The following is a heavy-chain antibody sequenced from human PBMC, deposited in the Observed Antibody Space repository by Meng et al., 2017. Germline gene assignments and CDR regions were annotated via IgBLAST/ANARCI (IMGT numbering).Heavy chain of an antibody. CDR3: ARVFTMVRGGDVAFDI. J-gene: IGHJ3*02. D-gene: IGHD3-10*01. CDR1: GFTFSSYS. CDR2: ISSSSSYI. Sequence: GGSLRLSCAASGFTFSSYSMNWVRQAPGKGLEWVSSISSSSSYIYYADSVKGRFTISRDNSKNTLYLQMNSLRAEDTAVYYCARVFTMVRGGDVAFDIWGQGTMVTVSS. V-gene: IGHV3-21*01.